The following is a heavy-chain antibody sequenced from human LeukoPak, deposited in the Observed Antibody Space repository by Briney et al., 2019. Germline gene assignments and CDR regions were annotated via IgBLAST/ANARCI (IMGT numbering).Heavy chain of an antibody. V-gene: IGHV6-1*01. CDR1: GDSVSSISVA. CDR2: TYYRSKWYY. J-gene: IGHJ6*02. CDR3: SLARSEYHYGMDV. Sequence: SRTLSLTCAISGDSVSSISVAWNWIRQSPSRGLEWLGRTYYRSKWYYEYAVSVKSRINISPDTSKNQFSLQLTSVTPEDTAVYYCSLARSEYHYGMDVWGQGTTVTVSS.